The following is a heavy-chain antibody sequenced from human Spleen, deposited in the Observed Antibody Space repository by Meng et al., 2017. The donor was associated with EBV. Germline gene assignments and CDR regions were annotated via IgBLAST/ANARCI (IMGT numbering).Heavy chain of an antibody. V-gene: IGHV4-34*02. D-gene: IGHD6-13*01. CDR1: GGSFSDYY. CDR2: IHQSGST. J-gene: IGHJ4*02. CDR3: ARALYSSSYYGSLSY. Sequence: QLQQLGAGLLKPSETRSLTFPVYGGSFSDYYWSWIRQSPGKGLEWIGEIHQSGSTNYNPSLKSRVTISIDTSKNQFSLKVTSVTAADTAVYYCARALYSSSYYGSLSYWGQGTLVTVSS.